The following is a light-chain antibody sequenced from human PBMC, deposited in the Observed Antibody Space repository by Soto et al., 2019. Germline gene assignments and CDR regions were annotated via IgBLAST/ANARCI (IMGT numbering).Light chain of an antibody. CDR1: QGISSY. CDR3: QQYYSYPVT. Sequence: AIRMTQSPSSPSASTGDRVTITCRASQGISSYLAWYQQKPGKAPKLLIYAASTLQSGVPSRFSGSGSGTDFTLTISCLQSEDFATYYCQQYYSYPVTFGQGTKVDIK. V-gene: IGKV1-8*01. CDR2: AAS. J-gene: IGKJ1*01.